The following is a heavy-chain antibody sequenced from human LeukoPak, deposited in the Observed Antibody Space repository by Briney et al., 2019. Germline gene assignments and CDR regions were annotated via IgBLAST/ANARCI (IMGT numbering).Heavy chain of an antibody. Sequence: GGSLSLSSAASGSTFSSYWLLWVRQAPGKGLVWVSRIDSYGGSIRYADSVKGRFTISRDNAKNTLFLQMNSLRAEDTAVYYCARGYSSSADYWGAGNRVTVSS. D-gene: IGHD6-13*01. CDR3: ARGYSSSADY. CDR1: GSTFSSYW. J-gene: IGHJ4*02. V-gene: IGHV3-74*01. CDR2: IDSYGGSI.